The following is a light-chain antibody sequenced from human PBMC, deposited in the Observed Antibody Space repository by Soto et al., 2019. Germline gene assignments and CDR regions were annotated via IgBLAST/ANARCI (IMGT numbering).Light chain of an antibody. CDR3: QTWGTGIQV. CDR1: SGHSSYA. J-gene: IGLJ2*01. CDR2: LNSDGSH. V-gene: IGLV4-69*01. Sequence: QPVLTQSPSASASLGASVKLTCTLSSGHSSYAIAWHQQHPEKGPRYLMKLNSDGSHSKGDGIPDRFSGSSSGAERYLTISSLPSEDEADYYCQTWGTGIQVFGGGTKLTVL.